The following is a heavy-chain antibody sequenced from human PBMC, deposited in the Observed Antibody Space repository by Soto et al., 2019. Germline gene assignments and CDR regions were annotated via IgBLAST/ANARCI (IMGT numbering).Heavy chain of an antibody. CDR2: IYWDDDK. J-gene: IGHJ3*02. V-gene: IGHV2-5*02. Sequence: SGPTLVNPTQTLTLTCTFSGFSLSTSGVGVGWIRQPPGKALEWLALIYWDDDKRYSPSLRSRLTITKDTSKNQVVLTMTNMDPVDTATYYCAHRYSSSRYVLDAFDIWGQGTMVTVSS. D-gene: IGHD6-13*01. CDR1: GFSLSTSGVG. CDR3: AHRYSSSRYVLDAFDI.